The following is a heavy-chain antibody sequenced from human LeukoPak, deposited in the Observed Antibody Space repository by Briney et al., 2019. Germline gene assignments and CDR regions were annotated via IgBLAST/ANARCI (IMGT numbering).Heavy chain of an antibody. CDR3: ASASSSWYRGEFDY. CDR1: GGSISIGGYS. D-gene: IGHD6-13*01. CDR2: IYYSGST. V-gene: IGHV4-61*08. J-gene: IGHJ4*02. Sequence: PSETLSLTCAVSGGSISIGGYSWSWIRQPPGKGLEWIGYIYYSGSTNYNPSLKSRVTISVDTSKNQFSLKLSSVTAADTAVYYCASASSSWYRGEFDYWGQGTLVTVSS.